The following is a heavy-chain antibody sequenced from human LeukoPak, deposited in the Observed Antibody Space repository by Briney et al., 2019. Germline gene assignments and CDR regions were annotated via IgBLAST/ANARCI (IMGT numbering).Heavy chain of an antibody. CDR3: ARGLPPLYCSSTSCYDPFDY. J-gene: IGHJ4*02. Sequence: SSETLSLTCAVYGGSFSGYYWSWIRQPPGKGLEWIGEINHSGSTNYNPSLKSRVTISVDTSKNQFSLKLSSVTAADTAVYYCARGLPPLYCSSTSCYDPFDYWGQGTLVTVSS. V-gene: IGHV4-34*01. CDR1: GGSFSGYY. CDR2: INHSGST. D-gene: IGHD2-2*01.